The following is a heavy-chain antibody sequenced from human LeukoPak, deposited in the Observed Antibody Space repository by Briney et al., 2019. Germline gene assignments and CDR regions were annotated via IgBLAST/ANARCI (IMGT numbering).Heavy chain of an antibody. CDR1: GFPFSSYW. V-gene: IGHV3-30*02. CDR3: AKGIAISLDYYFDF. Sequence: GGSLRLSCQASGFPFSSYWMHWVRQAPGKGLEWVAFIRYDATSKYYGDSVKGRFTISRDNSKNTLYLQMKSLRPEDTAVYYCAKGIAISLDYYFDFWGQGTLVTVSS. D-gene: IGHD1-1*01. J-gene: IGHJ4*02. CDR2: IRYDATSK.